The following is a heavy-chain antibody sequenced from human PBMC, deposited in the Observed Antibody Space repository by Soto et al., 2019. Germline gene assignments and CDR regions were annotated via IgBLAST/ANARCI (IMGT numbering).Heavy chain of an antibody. CDR1: GFTFSSYA. J-gene: IGHJ3*02. V-gene: IGHV1-69*01. CDR2: LIPIFGTA. CDR3: ARVGRAVAGMTAGSHAFDI. Sequence: QVQVVESGGGVVQPGRSLRLSCAASGFTFSSYAMHWVRQAPGKGPEWVGGLIPIFGTANYAQEFQARVTITADESTSTAYMELRSLRSEDTAVYYCARVGRAVAGMTAGSHAFDIWGQGTMVTVSS. D-gene: IGHD6-19*01.